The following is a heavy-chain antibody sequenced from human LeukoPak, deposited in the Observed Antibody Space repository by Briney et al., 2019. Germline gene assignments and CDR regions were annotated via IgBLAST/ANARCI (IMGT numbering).Heavy chain of an antibody. D-gene: IGHD4-17*01. J-gene: IGHJ4*02. Sequence: PSETLSLTCAVSGGSISSSNWWSWVRQPPGKGLEWIGEIYHSGSTNYNPSLKSRVTISVDKSKNLFSMKLNSVTAADTAVYYCARVMTTVTTIDYWGQGTLVTVSS. CDR1: GGSISSSNW. CDR2: IYHSGST. CDR3: ARVMTTVTTIDY. V-gene: IGHV4-4*02.